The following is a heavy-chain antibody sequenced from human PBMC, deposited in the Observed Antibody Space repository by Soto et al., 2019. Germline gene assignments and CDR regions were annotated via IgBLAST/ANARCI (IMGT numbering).Heavy chain of an antibody. J-gene: IGHJ5*02. CDR3: ARGEGVLRFLEWLGNWFDP. V-gene: IGHV1-46*01. CDR2: INPSGGST. CDR1: GYTFTSYY. D-gene: IGHD3-3*01. Sequence: QVQLVQSGAEVKKPGASVKVSCKASGYTFTSYYMHWVRQAPGQGLEWMGIINPSGGSTSYAQKFQGRVTMTRDTSTSTVYMELSSLRSEDTAVYYCARGEGVLRFLEWLGNWFDPWGQGTLVTVFS.